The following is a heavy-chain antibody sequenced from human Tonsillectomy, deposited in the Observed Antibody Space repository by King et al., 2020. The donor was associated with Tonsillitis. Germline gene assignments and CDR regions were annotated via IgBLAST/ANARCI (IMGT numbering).Heavy chain of an antibody. CDR3: VKDSLEYCSNTNCYTFEY. D-gene: IGHD2-2*02. CDR2: ISWNGGSI. Sequence: VQLVESGGGLAQPGRSLRLSCAASGFTFDDYAMHWVRQAPGKGLEWVSTISWNGGSIVYADSVKGRFTISRDNAKNSLFLQMNSLWAEDTALYYCVKDSLEYCSNTNCYTFEYWGQGTLVTVSS. J-gene: IGHJ4*02. CDR1: GFTFDDYA. V-gene: IGHV3-9*01.